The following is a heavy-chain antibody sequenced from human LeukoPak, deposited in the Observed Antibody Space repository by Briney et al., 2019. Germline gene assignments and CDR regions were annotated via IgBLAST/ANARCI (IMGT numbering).Heavy chain of an antibody. CDR3: ARDDALVATGSFDY. V-gene: IGHV1-18*01. CDR2: ISAYNGNT. CDR1: GYTFTSYG. J-gene: IGHJ4*02. Sequence: ASVKVSCKASGYTFTSYGISWVRQAPGHGLEWMGWISAYNGNTNYAQKLQGRVTMTTDTSTSTAYMELRSLRSDDTAVYYCARDDALVATGSFDYWGQGTLVTVSS. D-gene: IGHD5-12*01.